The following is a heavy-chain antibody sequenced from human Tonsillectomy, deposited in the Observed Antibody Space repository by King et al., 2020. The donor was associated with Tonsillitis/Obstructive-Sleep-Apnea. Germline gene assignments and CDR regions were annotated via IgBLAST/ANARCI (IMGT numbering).Heavy chain of an antibody. CDR1: GFTFSSYG. CDR3: ARDSTNYDFWSGSPEGNSFDI. Sequence: VQLVESGGGVVQPGRSLRLSCAASGFTFSSYGMHWVRQAPGKGLEWVAVIWYDGRNKYYADSVKGRFTISRDNSKNTRYLQMNSLRAEDTAVYYCARDSTNYDFWSGSPEGNSFDIWGQGTMVTVSS. D-gene: IGHD3-3*01. J-gene: IGHJ3*02. V-gene: IGHV3-33*01. CDR2: IWYDGRNK.